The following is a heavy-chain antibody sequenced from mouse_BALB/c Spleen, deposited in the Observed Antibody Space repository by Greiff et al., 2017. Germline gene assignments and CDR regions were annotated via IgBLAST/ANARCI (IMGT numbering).Heavy chain of an antibody. Sequence: EVHLVESGGGLVKPGGSLKLSCAASGFTFSSYAMSWVRQTPEKRLEWVASISSGGSTYYPDSVKGRFTISRDNARNILYLQMSSLRSEDTAMYYCAREGDGPRYFDVWGAGTTVTVSS. V-gene: IGHV5-6-5*01. D-gene: IGHD2-3*01. CDR1: GFTFSSYA. J-gene: IGHJ1*01. CDR3: AREGDGPRYFDV. CDR2: ISSGGST.